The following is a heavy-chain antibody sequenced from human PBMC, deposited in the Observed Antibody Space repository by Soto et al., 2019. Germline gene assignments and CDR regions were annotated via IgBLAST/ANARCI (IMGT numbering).Heavy chain of an antibody. V-gene: IGHV1-69*01. J-gene: IGHJ4*02. CDR3: AGDLSFDCGCDCYSGYFDY. Sequence: QVQLVQSGAEVKKPGSSVKVSCKASGGTFSSYAISWVRQAPGQGLEWMGGIIPIFGTANYAQKFQGRVTNNAEESTSTAYMEVSRLGSEDNGVDYCAGDLSFDCGCDCYSGYFDYWGQGTLVTVSS. CDR2: IIPIFGTA. D-gene: IGHD2-21*02. CDR1: GGTFSSYA.